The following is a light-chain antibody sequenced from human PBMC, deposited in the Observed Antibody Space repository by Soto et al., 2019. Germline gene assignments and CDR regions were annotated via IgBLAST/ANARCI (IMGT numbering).Light chain of an antibody. CDR1: QSISSY. J-gene: IGKJ5*01. V-gene: IGKV3-11*01. Sequence: IILTQSPATITFAPGERSTLSCRASQSISSYLSWYQQKPGQAPRPVIYDTSNRATDTPARFSGSGSGTDFTLTISSLEPEDFAVYYCQQRSNWPLTFGQGTRLEIK. CDR2: DTS. CDR3: QQRSNWPLT.